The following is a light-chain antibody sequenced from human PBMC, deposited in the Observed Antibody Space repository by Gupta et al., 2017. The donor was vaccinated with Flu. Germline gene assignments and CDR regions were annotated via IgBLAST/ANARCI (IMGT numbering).Light chain of an antibody. Sequence: EIVLTQSLATLSLSPGESATLSSGARHSVSSIYLAWYQQKPGLAPRLLIYDASSRATGIPDRFSGSGSGTDFTLTISRLEPEDFAVYYCQQYGSSPITFGQGARLEIK. CDR3: QQYGSSPIT. J-gene: IGKJ5*01. CDR1: HSVSSIY. CDR2: DAS. V-gene: IGKV3D-20*01.